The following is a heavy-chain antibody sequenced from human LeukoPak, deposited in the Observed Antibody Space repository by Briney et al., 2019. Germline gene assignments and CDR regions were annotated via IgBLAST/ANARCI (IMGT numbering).Heavy chain of an antibody. CDR2: IYYSGST. Sequence: PSETLSLTCTVSGGSISSSTYYWGWIRQPPGKGLEWIGTIYYSGSTHYNPSLKSRVTISVDTSKNQFSLRLSSVTAADTAVYYCVRGRIAAAGTVNWFAPWGQGTLVTVSS. CDR3: VRGRIAAAGTVNWFAP. CDR1: GGSISSSTYY. J-gene: IGHJ5*02. D-gene: IGHD6-13*01. V-gene: IGHV4-39*01.